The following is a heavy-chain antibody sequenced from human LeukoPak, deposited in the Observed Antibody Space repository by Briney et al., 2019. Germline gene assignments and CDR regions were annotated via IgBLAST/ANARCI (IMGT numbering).Heavy chain of an antibody. J-gene: IGHJ5*02. CDR2: ISYDGNNK. D-gene: IGHD3-10*01. CDR3: ARVSDLSRGRTYFDP. CDR1: GFTFSNYA. V-gene: IGHV3-30-3*01. Sequence: GGSLRLSCAASGFTFSNYAMHWVRQAPGKGLEWVAVISYDGNNKYYADSVKGRFTISRDNSKNTLYLQMNSLRAEDTAVYYCARVSDLSRGRTYFDPWAERPILTVSS.